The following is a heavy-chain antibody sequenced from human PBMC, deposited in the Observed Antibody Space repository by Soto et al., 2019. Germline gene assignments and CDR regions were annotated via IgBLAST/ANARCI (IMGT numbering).Heavy chain of an antibody. CDR2: ILPIFGSP. V-gene: IGHV1-69*01. J-gene: IGHJ6*02. CDR1: GGNFRRYA. D-gene: IGHD2-2*01. Sequence: QLQLVQSGAEVKKPGSSVKVSCKASGGNFRRYAISWVRQAPGQGLEGMGGILPIFGSPSHAQKFRDRVTITADESTSTAYLEMTSLTSEDTAIYYCVFGDCTSSSCSYYFYGLDVWGQGTTVTVSS. CDR3: VFGDCTSSSCSYYFYGLDV.